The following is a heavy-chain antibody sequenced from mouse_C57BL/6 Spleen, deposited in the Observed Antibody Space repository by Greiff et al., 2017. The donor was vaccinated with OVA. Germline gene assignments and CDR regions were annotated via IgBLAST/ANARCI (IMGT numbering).Heavy chain of an antibody. D-gene: IGHD1-1*01. CDR3: AREGITTVVEDLAWFAY. CDR2: IHPNSGST. CDR1: GYTFTSYW. Sequence: QVQLQQPGAELVKPGASVKLSCKASGYTFTSYWMHWVKQRPGQGLEWIGMIHPNSGSTNYNEKFKSKATLTVDKSSSTAYIQLSSLTSEDSAVYYCAREGITTVVEDLAWFAYWGQGTLVTVSA. J-gene: IGHJ3*01. V-gene: IGHV1-64*01.